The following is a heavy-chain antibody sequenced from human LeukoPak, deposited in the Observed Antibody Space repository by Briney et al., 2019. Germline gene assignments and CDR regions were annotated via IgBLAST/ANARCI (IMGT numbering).Heavy chain of an antibody. V-gene: IGHV1-2*02. CDR1: GYTFTGYY. Sequence: ASVKVSCKASGYTFTGYYMHWVRQAPGQGLEWMGWINPNSGGTNYAQKFQGRVTMTRDTSISTAYMELSRLRSDDTAVYYCARTYCSGGSCYYHTWGQGTLGTVSS. CDR2: INPNSGGT. J-gene: IGHJ4*02. D-gene: IGHD2-15*01. CDR3: ARTYCSGGSCYYHT.